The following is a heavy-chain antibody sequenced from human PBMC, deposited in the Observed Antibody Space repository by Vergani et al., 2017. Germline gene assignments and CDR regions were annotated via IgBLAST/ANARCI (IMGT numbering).Heavy chain of an antibody. D-gene: IGHD3-10*01. V-gene: IGHV3-7*01. CDR2: IKQDGSEK. Sequence: EVQLVESGGGLVQPGGSLRLSCAASGFTFSSYWMSWVRQALGKGLECVANIKQDGSEKYYVDSVKGRFTISRDNAKNSLYLQMKCLRAEDTAVYYCARDLGTYYYGSGTDPFDYWGQGTLVTVSS. J-gene: IGHJ4*02. CDR1: GFTFSSYW. CDR3: ARDLGTYYYGSGTDPFDY.